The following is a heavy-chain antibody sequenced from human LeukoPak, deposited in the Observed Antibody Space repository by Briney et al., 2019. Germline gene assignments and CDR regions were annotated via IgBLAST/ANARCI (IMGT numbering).Heavy chain of an antibody. D-gene: IGHD2/OR15-2a*01. J-gene: IGHJ4*02. CDR1: GFTFSSYS. V-gene: IGHV3-21*01. Sequence: PGGSLRLSCAASGFTFSSYSMNWVRQAPGKGLEWVSSISSSSSYIYYADSVKGRFTISRDNAKNSLYLQMNSLRAEDTAVYYCARDEMLSLSLDYWGQGTLVTVSS. CDR3: ARDEMLSLSLDY. CDR2: ISSSSSYI.